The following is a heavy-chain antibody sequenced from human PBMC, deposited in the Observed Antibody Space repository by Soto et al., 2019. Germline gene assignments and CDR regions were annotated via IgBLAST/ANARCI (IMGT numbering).Heavy chain of an antibody. Sequence: QVQLQESGPGLVKPSQTLSLTCTVSGGSISSGDYYWSWIRQHPGKGLEWIGYIYYSGSTYYNPSLRSRVTISVDTSKNQFSLKLSSVTAADTVVYYCARGPGSGWYDYWGQGTLVTVSS. J-gene: IGHJ4*02. CDR1: GGSISSGDYY. D-gene: IGHD6-19*01. CDR2: IYYSGST. V-gene: IGHV4-31*03. CDR3: ARGPGSGWYDY.